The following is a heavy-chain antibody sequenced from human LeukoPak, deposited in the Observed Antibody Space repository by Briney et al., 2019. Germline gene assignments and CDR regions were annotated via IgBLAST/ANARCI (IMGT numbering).Heavy chain of an antibody. CDR1: GFTFSSYY. CDR3: ARGPRAYSGSPSYYFDY. V-gene: IGHV3-74*01. J-gene: IGHJ4*02. Sequence: HAGGSLRLSCVASGFTFSSYYMQWVRQDPRKGLVWVSRISGDGTNINYADSVKGRFTISRDNSKNTLYLQMNSLRAEDTAVYYCARGPRAYSGSPSYYFDYWGQGTLVTVSS. CDR2: ISGDGTNI. D-gene: IGHD1-26*01.